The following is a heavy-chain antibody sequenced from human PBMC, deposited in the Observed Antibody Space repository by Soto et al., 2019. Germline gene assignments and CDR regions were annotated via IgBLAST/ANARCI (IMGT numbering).Heavy chain of an antibody. CDR3: AKDQGFDWLPSYYYYYGMDV. D-gene: IGHD3-9*01. CDR1: GFTFSNYA. CDR2: ISGSGGST. V-gene: IGHV3-23*01. J-gene: IGHJ6*02. Sequence: GGSLRLSCAASGFTFSNYAMIWVGQAPGKGLEWVSAISGSGGSTYYADSVKGRFTISRDNSKNTLYLQMNSLRAEDTAVYYCAKDQGFDWLPSYYYYYGMDVWGQGTTVTVSS.